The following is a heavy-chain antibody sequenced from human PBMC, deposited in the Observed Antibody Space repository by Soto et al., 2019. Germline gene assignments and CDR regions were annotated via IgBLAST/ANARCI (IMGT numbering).Heavy chain of an antibody. Sequence: SQTLSLTCAISGDSVSSKSATWNWIRQSPSRGLEWLGRTYYRSKWSTDYAVSVKGRITVSPDTSKNQFSLRLNSVTPEDTAVYYCARALAGSCDYWGQGTLVTVSS. CDR2: TYYRSKWST. V-gene: IGHV6-1*01. CDR1: GDSVSSKSAT. D-gene: IGHD1-26*01. CDR3: ARALAGSCDY. J-gene: IGHJ4*02.